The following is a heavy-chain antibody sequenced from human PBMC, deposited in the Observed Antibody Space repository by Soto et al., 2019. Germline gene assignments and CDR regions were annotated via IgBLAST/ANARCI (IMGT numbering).Heavy chain of an antibody. CDR2: IYYSGST. D-gene: IGHD3-16*01. J-gene: IGHJ6*02. CDR3: ARGGHYYYYGMDV. V-gene: IGHV4-31*03. Sequence: SETLSLTCTVSGGSISSGGYYWSWIRQHPGKGLEWIGYIYYSGSTYYNPSLKSRVTISVDTSKNQFSLKLSSATAADTAVYYCARGGHYYYYGMDVWGQGTTVTVSS. CDR1: GGSISSGGYY.